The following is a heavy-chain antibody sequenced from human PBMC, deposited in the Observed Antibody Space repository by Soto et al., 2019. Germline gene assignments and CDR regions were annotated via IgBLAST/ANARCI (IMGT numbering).Heavy chain of an antibody. V-gene: IGHV1-69*13. CDR3: AKRKSGHNLINYHYYGMDV. J-gene: IGHJ6*02. D-gene: IGHD6-25*01. CDR2: IIPIFGTA. Sequence: SVKVSCKASGGTFSSYAISWVRQAPGQGLEWMGGIIPIFGTANYAQKFQGRVTITADESTSTAYMELSSLRSEDTAVYYCAKRKSGHNLINYHYYGMDVWGQGTTVTVSS. CDR1: GGTFSSYA.